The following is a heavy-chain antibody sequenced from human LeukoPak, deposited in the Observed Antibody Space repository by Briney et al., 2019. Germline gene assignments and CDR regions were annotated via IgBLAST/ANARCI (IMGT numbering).Heavy chain of an antibody. D-gene: IGHD3-9*01. CDR2: ISGSGGST. V-gene: IGHV3-23*01. CDR3: AKNNILTGYDLYYFDY. CDR1: GFAFTSYA. J-gene: IGHJ4*02. Sequence: GGSLRLSCAASGFAFTSYALSWVRQAPGKRLEWLSAISGSGGSTYYADSVKGRFTISRDNFKNTLYLQMNSLRAEDTAVYYCAKNNILTGYDLYYFDYWGQGTLVTVSS.